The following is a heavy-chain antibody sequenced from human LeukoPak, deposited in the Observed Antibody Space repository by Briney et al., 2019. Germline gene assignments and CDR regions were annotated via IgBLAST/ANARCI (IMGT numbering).Heavy chain of an antibody. D-gene: IGHD3-22*01. CDR1: GFTFSSYA. Sequence: GGSLRLSCAASGFTFSSYAMSWVRQAPGKGLEWVSAISGSGGSTYYADSVKGRFTISRDNSKNTLYLQMNSLRAEDTAVYYCSKESYDSSGYYLLDYWGQGTLVTVSS. V-gene: IGHV3-23*01. CDR2: ISGSGGST. J-gene: IGHJ4*02. CDR3: SKESYDSSGYYLLDY.